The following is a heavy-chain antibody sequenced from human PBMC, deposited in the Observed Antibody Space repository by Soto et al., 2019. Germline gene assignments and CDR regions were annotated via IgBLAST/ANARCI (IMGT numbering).Heavy chain of an antibody. V-gene: IGHV4-4*02. CDR3: ARVPSFGSSSLTFYYYYGMDV. Sequence: SETLSLTCAVSGGSISSSNWWSWVRQPPGKGLEWIGEIYHSGSTNYNPSLKSRVTISVDKSKNQFSLKLSSVTAADTAVYYCARVPSFGSSSLTFYYYYGMDVWGQGTTVTVSS. J-gene: IGHJ6*02. CDR1: GGSISSSNW. CDR2: IYHSGST. D-gene: IGHD6-13*01.